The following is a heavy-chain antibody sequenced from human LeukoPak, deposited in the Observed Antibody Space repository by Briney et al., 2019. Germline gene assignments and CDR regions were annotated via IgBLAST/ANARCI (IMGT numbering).Heavy chain of an antibody. CDR1: GGSISSSSYY. D-gene: IGHD1-26*01. V-gene: IGHV4-39*07. CDR2: IYYSGST. Sequence: SETLSLTCTVSGGSISSSSYYWGWIRQPPGKGLEWIGSIYYSGSTYYNPSLKSRVTISVDTSKNQFSLKLSSVTAADTAVYYCARAHSGSYYYFDYWGQGTLVTVSS. CDR3: ARAHSGSYYYFDY. J-gene: IGHJ4*02.